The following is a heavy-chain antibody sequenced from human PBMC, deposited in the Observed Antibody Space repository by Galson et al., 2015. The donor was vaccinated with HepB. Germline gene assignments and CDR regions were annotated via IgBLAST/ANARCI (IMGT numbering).Heavy chain of an antibody. Sequence: SLRLSCAASGFTLSSYWMNWVRQAPGKGLEWVANIKYDGSEKNYVDSVKGRFTISRDNAKNSLYLQMNSLRAEDTAVYYCATYYDSSQKRVDFDNWGQGTLVTVSS. CDR3: ATYYDSSQKRVDFDN. CDR2: IKYDGSEK. D-gene: IGHD3-22*01. J-gene: IGHJ4*02. V-gene: IGHV3-7*01. CDR1: GFTLSSYW.